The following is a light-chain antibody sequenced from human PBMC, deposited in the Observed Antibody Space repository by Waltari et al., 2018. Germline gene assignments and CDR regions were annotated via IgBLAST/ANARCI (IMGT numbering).Light chain of an antibody. CDR3: CSYAGSNTAV. Sequence: QSALTQPSSLSGAPGQSVTISCTGSSAAIETDNLVSWYQPYPGKAPKLLISEVTKRPSGVSNRFSGSKPGRTASLTISGLQAEDEADYYCCSYAGSNTAVFGGGTKVTVL. V-gene: IGLV2-23*02. CDR1: SAAIETDNL. J-gene: IGLJ2*01. CDR2: EVT.